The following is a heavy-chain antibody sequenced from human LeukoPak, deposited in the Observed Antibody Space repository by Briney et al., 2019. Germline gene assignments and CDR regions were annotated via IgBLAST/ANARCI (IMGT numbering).Heavy chain of an antibody. Sequence: SETLSLTCTVSGGSISSYYWSWIRQPPGKGLEWIGYIYYSGSTNYNPSLKSRVTISVDTSKNQFSLKLSSVTAADTAVYYCARALYYDSSGYYPYYFDYWGQGTLVTVSS. D-gene: IGHD3-22*01. CDR3: ARALYYDSSGYYPYYFDY. J-gene: IGHJ4*02. CDR2: IYYSGST. CDR1: GGSISSYY. V-gene: IGHV4-59*01.